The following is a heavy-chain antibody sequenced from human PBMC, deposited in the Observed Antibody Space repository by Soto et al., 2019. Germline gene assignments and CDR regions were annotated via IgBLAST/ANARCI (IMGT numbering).Heavy chain of an antibody. D-gene: IGHD3-3*01. Sequence: LRLSCAASGFSFGDYWMSWVRQAPGKGLEWVAHMKKDGSEKYYVDSVKGRFTVSRDNTKSSLYLQMSSLRAEDTAVYYCAKLGSGYYTGLYFDYWGQGTLVTVSS. CDR2: MKKDGSEK. CDR1: GFSFGDYW. J-gene: IGHJ4*02. V-gene: IGHV3-7*03. CDR3: AKLGSGYYTGLYFDY.